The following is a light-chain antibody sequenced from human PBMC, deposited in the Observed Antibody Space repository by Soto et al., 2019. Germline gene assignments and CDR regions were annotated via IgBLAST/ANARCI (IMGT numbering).Light chain of an antibody. J-gene: IGKJ1*01. CDR3: HHFGSLPET. CDR2: SAS. CDR1: QSVSTY. V-gene: IGKV3-20*01. Sequence: EIVLTQSPATLSLSPGEGATLSCRASQSVSTYVAWYQQKPGRAPRLLFYSASSRATGIPDRFSGSGSGTDFTLTISRLEPEDFAVYYCHHFGSLPETFGQGTNVE.